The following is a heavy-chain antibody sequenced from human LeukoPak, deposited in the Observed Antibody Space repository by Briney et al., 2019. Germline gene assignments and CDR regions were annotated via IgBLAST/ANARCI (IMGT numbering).Heavy chain of an antibody. CDR2: VYTGGST. CDR1: GASISSGNDY. Sequence: SQTLSLTCTVSGASISSGNDYWSWIRQPAGKGLEWIGRVYTGGSTNYNPSLKSRVTISVDTSKNQFSLKLSSVTAADTAVYYCARDLALLLDIWGQGTMVTASS. CDR3: ARDLALLLDI. J-gene: IGHJ3*02. V-gene: IGHV4-61*02.